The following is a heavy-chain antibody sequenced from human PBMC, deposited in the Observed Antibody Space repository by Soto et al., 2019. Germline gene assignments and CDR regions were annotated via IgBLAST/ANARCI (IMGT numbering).Heavy chain of an antibody. CDR1: GFIFSSHG. CDR2: IWYDGSKQ. Sequence: QVQLVESGGGVVQPGRSLRLSCVASGFIFSSHGFHWVRQAPGKGLEWVADIWYDGSKQFYAEAVKGRFTISRDESKNTLYRQMNSLRVEDTATYYCARDLSYGSASDWGQGTLVTVST. V-gene: IGHV3-33*01. J-gene: IGHJ4*02. CDR3: ARDLSYGSASD. D-gene: IGHD3-10*01.